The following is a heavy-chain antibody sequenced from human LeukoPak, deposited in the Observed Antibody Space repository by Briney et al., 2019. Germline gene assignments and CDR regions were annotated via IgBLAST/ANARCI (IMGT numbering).Heavy chain of an antibody. CDR2: IYYSGST. Sequence: SETLSLTCTVSGGSISSYYWSWIRQPPGKGLEWIGYIYYSGSTNYNPSLKSRVTISVDTSKNQFSLKLSSVTAAGTAVYYCARSSYSSSWYFIDYWGQGTLVTVSS. J-gene: IGHJ4*02. V-gene: IGHV4-59*08. CDR3: ARSSYSSSWYFIDY. D-gene: IGHD6-13*01. CDR1: GGSISSYY.